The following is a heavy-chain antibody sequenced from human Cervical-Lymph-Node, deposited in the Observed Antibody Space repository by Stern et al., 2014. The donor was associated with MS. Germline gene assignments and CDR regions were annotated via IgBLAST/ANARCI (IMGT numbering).Heavy chain of an antibody. Sequence: QVQLQESGPGLVKASETLSLTCTVSGGSISTYYWTWIRQPPGKGLEWIGEISYSGDTNYTPSLKSRVTLSVDTSKNQFSLKLSSVTAADTAVYYCARRDYYDTSTYYDDAFDIWGQGTMVTVSS. CDR1: GGSISTYY. V-gene: IGHV4-59*01. J-gene: IGHJ3*02. CDR3: ARRDYYDTSTYYDDAFDI. CDR2: ISYSGDT. D-gene: IGHD3-22*01.